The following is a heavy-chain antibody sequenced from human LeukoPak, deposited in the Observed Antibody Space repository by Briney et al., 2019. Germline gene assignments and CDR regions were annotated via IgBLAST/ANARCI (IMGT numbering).Heavy chain of an antibody. V-gene: IGHV3-30*01. J-gene: IGHJ5*02. CDR2: ISYDGSNK. D-gene: IGHD1-26*01. CDR1: GFTFSSYA. CDR3: AREGGSWELLNNWFDP. Sequence: GGSLRLSCAASGFTFSSYAMHWVRQAPGKGLEWVAVISYDGSNKYYADSVKGRFTISRDNSKNTLYLQMNSLRAEDTAVYYCAREGGSWELLNNWFDPWGQGTLVTVSS.